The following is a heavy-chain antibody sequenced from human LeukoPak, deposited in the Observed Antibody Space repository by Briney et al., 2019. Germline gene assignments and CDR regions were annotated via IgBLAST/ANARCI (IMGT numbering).Heavy chain of an antibody. CDR2: ISGIGGST. V-gene: IGHV3-23*01. CDR1: GFTFSSYA. CDR3: AKDVYCSSTSCYYYYMDV. Sequence: GGSLRLSCAASGFTFSSYAMSWVRQAPGKGLEWVAAISGIGGSTYYTDSVKGRFTISRDNSKNTLYLQINSLRAEDTAIYYCAKDVYCSSTSCYYYYMDVWGKGTTVTVSS. J-gene: IGHJ6*03. D-gene: IGHD2-2*01.